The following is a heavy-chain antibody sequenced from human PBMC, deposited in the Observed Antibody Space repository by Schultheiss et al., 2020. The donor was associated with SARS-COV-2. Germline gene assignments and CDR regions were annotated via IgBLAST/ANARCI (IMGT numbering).Heavy chain of an antibody. J-gene: IGHJ6*02. CDR3: ARAGPYYYYYGMDV. V-gene: IGHV4-61*08. Sequence: SETLSLTCAVSGGSISSGGYSWSWIRQPPGKGLEWIGYIYYSGSTNYNPSLKSRVTISVDTSKNQFSLKLSSVTAADTAVYYCARAGPYYYYYGMDVWGQGTTVTVSS. CDR1: GGSISSGGYS. CDR2: IYYSGST.